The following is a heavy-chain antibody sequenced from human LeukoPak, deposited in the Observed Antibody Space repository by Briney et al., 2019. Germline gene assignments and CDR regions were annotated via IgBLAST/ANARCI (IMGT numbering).Heavy chain of an antibody. J-gene: IGHJ4*02. Sequence: ASVKVSCKASGYTFTGQYMHWVRQAPGQGLEWMGWINPNSGGTNYAQKFQGRVTMTRDTSISTVYMHLNTLRSDDTAVYYCARSTSAGPDYWGQGTLVTVSS. CDR1: GYTFTGQY. CDR3: ARSTSAGPDY. CDR2: INPNSGGT. D-gene: IGHD6-25*01. V-gene: IGHV1-2*02.